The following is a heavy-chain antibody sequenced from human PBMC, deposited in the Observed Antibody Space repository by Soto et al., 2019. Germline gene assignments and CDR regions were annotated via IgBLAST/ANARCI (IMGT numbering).Heavy chain of an antibody. CDR3: ARDDYIYGSSGAFDY. J-gene: IGHJ4*02. V-gene: IGHV3-48*02. Sequence: EVQLVESGGGSEQLGGAARLSCAASGFRLSDYNMYWVRQAPGKGLEWISYISSGDLKYYADSVKGRFTISRDTANNLLYLAMHSLRDDDTAVYYCARDDYIYGSSGAFDYWGQGTLLTVSS. D-gene: IGHD2-15*01. CDR2: ISSGDLK. CDR1: GFRLSDYN.